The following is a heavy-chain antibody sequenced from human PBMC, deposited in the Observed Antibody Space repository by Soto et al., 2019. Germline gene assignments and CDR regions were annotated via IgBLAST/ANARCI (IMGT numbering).Heavy chain of an antibody. CDR2: ISYDGSNK. CDR3: AKVSSPGYYYYGMDV. Sequence: PGGSLRLSCAASGFTFSSYGMHWVRQAPGKGLEWVAVISYDGSNKYYAESVKGRLTISRDNSKNTLYLQMNSLRAEDTAVYYCAKVSSPGYYYYGMDVWGQGTTVTVSS. V-gene: IGHV3-30*18. D-gene: IGHD1-20*01. J-gene: IGHJ6*02. CDR1: GFTFSSYG.